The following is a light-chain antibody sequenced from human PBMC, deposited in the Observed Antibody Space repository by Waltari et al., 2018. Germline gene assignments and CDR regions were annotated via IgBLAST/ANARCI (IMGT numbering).Light chain of an antibody. CDR2: EVS. CDR1: SSDVGSYSY. V-gene: IGLV2-8*01. Sequence: QSALTQPPSASGSPGQSVTISCTGTSSDVGSYSYVSWYQHHPGKAPKLMIYEVSRRPSGVPDRFSGSKSDNTASLTVSGLQAEDEADYYCSSYAGSNNWVFGGGTKVTVL. J-gene: IGLJ3*02. CDR3: SSYAGSNNWV.